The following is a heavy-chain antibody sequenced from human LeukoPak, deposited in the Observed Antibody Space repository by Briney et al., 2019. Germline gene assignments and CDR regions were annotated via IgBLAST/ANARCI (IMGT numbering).Heavy chain of an antibody. J-gene: IGHJ4*02. D-gene: IGHD2-21*01. Sequence: SGGSLRLSCAASGFTFSSYAMSRVRQAPGKGLEWVSSISSSSTYIYYADSVKGRFTISRDTAKNSLYLQMNSLRAEDTAVYYCAREGRDGYDQSLWGQGTLVTVSS. V-gene: IGHV3-21*01. CDR3: AREGRDGYDQSL. CDR1: GFTFSSYA. CDR2: ISSSSTYI.